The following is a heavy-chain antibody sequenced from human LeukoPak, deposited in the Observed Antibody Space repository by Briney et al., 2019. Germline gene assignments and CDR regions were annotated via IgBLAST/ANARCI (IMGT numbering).Heavy chain of an antibody. V-gene: IGHV3-64*01. D-gene: IGHD3-9*01. CDR2: ISSNGGST. CDR3: AKDYRSYFDGPPAPDY. J-gene: IGHJ4*02. Sequence: PGGSLRLSCAASGFTFSSYAMHWVRQAPGKGLEYVSAISSNGGSTYYANSVKGRFTISRDNSKNTLYLQMGSLRAEDMAVYYCAKDYRSYFDGPPAPDYWGQGTLVTVSS. CDR1: GFTFSSYA.